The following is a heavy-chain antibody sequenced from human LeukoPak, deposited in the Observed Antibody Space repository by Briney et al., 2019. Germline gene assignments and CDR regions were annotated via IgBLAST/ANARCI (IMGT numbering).Heavy chain of an antibody. Sequence: GRSLRLSCAASGFTFSSYGMHWVRQAPGKGLEWVAVIWYDGSNKYYADSVKGRFTISRDNSKNTLYLQMNSLRAEDTAVYYCAKDLLFHFFLVYYDSSGPDYWGQGTLVTVSS. V-gene: IGHV3-33*06. CDR2: IWYDGSNK. J-gene: IGHJ4*02. D-gene: IGHD3-22*01. CDR1: GFTFSSYG. CDR3: AKDLLFHFFLVYYDSSGPDY.